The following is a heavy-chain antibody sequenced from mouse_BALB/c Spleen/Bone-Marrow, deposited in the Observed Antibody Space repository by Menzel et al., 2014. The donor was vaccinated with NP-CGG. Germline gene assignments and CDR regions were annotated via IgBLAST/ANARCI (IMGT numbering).Heavy chain of an antibody. D-gene: IGHD1-1*02. Sequence: VQLQQSGPGLVQPSQSLSITCTVSGFSLNSYGVHWVRQSPVKGLEWLGVIWSGGSTDYNAAFISRLSISKDNSKSXVFFKINSLQPNDTAIYYCVRKGSFGNYAMDYWGQGTSVTVSS. CDR3: VRKGSFGNYAMDY. CDR2: IWSGGST. CDR1: GFSLNSYG. V-gene: IGHV2-2*02. J-gene: IGHJ4*01.